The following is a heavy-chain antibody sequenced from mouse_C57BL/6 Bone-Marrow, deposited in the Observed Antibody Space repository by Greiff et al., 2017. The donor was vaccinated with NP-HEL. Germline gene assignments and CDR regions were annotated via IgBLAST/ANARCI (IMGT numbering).Heavy chain of an antibody. CDR1: GYTFTSYG. J-gene: IGHJ3*01. V-gene: IGHV1-81*01. Sequence: QVQLQQSGAELARPGASVKLSCKASGYTFTSYGISWVKQRTGQGLEWIGEIYPRSGNTYYNEKFKGKATLTADKSSSTAYMELRSLTSEDSAVYFCASQLRLRAYWGQGTLVTVSA. CDR3: ASQLRLRAY. D-gene: IGHD3-2*02. CDR2: IYPRSGNT.